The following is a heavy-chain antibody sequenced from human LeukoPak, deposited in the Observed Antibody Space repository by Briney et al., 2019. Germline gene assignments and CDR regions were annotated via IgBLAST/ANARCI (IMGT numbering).Heavy chain of an antibody. CDR3: ARDRRYYDTSGTVYYDAMDV. V-gene: IGHV4-59*01. D-gene: IGHD3-22*01. J-gene: IGHJ6*02. CDR2: ISYSGST. Sequence: SETLSLTCIVSGGSMSSYYWSWIRQPPGKGLECIGYISYSGSTNYNPSLKSRVTISVDMSKNHFSVKLSSVTAADTAVYYCARDRRYYDTSGTVYYDAMDVWGQGTTVTVSS. CDR1: GGSMSSYY.